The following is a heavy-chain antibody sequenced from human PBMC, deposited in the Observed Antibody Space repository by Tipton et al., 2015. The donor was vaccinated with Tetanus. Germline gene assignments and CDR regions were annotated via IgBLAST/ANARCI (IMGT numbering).Heavy chain of an antibody. V-gene: IGHV4-31*02. CDR2: IYYSGTI. D-gene: IGHD3-9*01. Sequence: LRLSCTVSGGSIGSGGYYWNWIRQLPGKGLEWIGYIYYSGTIYSNPSLRSRVTISGDTSKNYFSLDVRSVTAADTAVYYCARHSSLKALNYWGQGTLVTASS. CDR3: ARHSSLKALNY. J-gene: IGHJ4*02. CDR1: GGSIGSGGYY.